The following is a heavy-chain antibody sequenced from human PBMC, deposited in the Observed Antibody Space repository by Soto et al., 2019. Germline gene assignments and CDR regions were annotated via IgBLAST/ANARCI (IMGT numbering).Heavy chain of an antibody. Sequence: GESLKISCRGSGYSFSNYWIGWVRQMPGKGLEWMGIIYPGDSDTRYSPSFRGQVTISADKSISTAYLQWSSLKASDTAMYYCARQDGGYYYDTSGYYSSMEVWGQGTTVTVSS. CDR1: GYSFSNYW. J-gene: IGHJ6*02. CDR2: IYPGDSDT. D-gene: IGHD3-22*01. CDR3: ARQDGGYYYDTSGYYSSMEV. V-gene: IGHV5-51*01.